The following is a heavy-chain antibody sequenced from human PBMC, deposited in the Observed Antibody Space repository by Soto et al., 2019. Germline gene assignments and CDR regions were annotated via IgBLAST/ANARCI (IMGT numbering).Heavy chain of an antibody. V-gene: IGHV3-48*03. Sequence: EVQLVESGGGFIQPGGSLRLSCAASGFTFSSYEMNWVRQAPGKGLEWVSYISRSGNNIYDADSVKGRFTISRDNAKNSVDLQMNSLRAEDTAVYYCARPRRDGYKSSAFDIWGQGTMVTVSS. D-gene: IGHD5-12*01. CDR2: ISRSGNNI. CDR3: ARPRRDGYKSSAFDI. CDR1: GFTFSSYE. J-gene: IGHJ3*02.